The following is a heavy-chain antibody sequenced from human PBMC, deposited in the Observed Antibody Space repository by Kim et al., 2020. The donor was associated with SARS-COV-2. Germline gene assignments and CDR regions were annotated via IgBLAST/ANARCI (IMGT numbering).Heavy chain of an antibody. CDR2: VYHSGST. V-gene: IGHV4-59*11. CDR3: AREGYFDGGSFFFDS. D-gene: IGHD2-15*01. Sequence: SETLSLTCTVSGVSITSHYWTWIRQPPGKGLEWIGFVYHSGSTNYNPSLKSRVTMSVETSKNQFSLQLTSMTAADTAIYYCAREGYFDGGSFFFDSWGQGTLFTVSS. CDR1: GVSITSHY. J-gene: IGHJ4*02.